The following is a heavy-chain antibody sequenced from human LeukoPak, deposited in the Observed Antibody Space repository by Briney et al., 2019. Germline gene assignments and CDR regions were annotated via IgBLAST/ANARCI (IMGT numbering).Heavy chain of an antibody. CDR1: GFTFDDYA. CDR3: AKDLSGAADY. Sequence: GGSLRLSCAASGFTFDDYAMHWVRHAPGKGLEWVSLISWDGGSTYYADSVKGRFTISRDNSKNSLYLQMNSLRAEDTALYYCAKDLSGAADYWGQGTLVTVSS. CDR2: ISWDGGST. V-gene: IGHV3-43D*03. J-gene: IGHJ4*02. D-gene: IGHD3-10*01.